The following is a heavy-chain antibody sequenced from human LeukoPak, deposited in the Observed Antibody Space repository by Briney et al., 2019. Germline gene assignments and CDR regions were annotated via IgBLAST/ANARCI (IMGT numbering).Heavy chain of an antibody. D-gene: IGHD3-22*01. CDR3: GRLRRVVVQDWFDP. CDR2: MNPNSGNT. V-gene: IGHV1-8*01. Sequence: ASVKVSCKASGYTFTSYDINWVRQATGQGLEWMGWMNPNSGNTGYAQKFQGRVTMTRNTSISTAYMELSSLRSEDTAVYYCGRLRRVVVQDWFDPWGQGTLVTVSS. CDR1: GYTFTSYD. J-gene: IGHJ5*02.